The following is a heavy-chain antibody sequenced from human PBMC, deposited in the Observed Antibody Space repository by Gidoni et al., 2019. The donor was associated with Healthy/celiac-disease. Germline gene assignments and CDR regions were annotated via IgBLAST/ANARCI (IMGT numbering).Heavy chain of an antibody. D-gene: IGHD2-15*01. Sequence: QITLKESGPTLVKPTQTLTLTCTFSGFSLSTSGLGVVWIRQPPGKALEWLALIYWDDDKRYNPSLKSRLTNTKDTAKNQVVLTMTNMDPVDTATYYWAHSLYCSGGSCYGHWYFDLWGRGTLVTVSS. CDR1: GFSLSTSGLG. V-gene: IGHV2-5*02. CDR3: AHSLYCSGGSCYGHWYFDL. J-gene: IGHJ2*01. CDR2: IYWDDDK.